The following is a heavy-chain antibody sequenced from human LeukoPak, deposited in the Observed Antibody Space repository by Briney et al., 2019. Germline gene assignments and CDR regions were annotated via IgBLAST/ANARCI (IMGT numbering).Heavy chain of an antibody. CDR1: GGSISSYY. Sequence: SETLSLTCTVSGGSISSYYWSWIRQPPGKGLEWIGYIYYSGSTNYNPSLKSRVTISVDTSRNQFSLKLSSVTAADTAVYYCARDKVYDSSGYYFRSPQIDAFGIWGQGTMVTVSS. D-gene: IGHD3-22*01. V-gene: IGHV4-59*01. J-gene: IGHJ3*02. CDR3: ARDKVYDSSGYYFRSPQIDAFGI. CDR2: IYYSGST.